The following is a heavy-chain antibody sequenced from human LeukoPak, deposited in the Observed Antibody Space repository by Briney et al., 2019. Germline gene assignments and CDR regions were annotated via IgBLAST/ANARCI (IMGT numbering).Heavy chain of an antibody. D-gene: IGHD3-9*01. J-gene: IGHJ4*02. CDR3: ARRLGYFFPYYFDY. V-gene: IGHV4-34*01. CDR1: GGSFSGYY. CDR2: INHSGST. Sequence: SETLSLTCAVYGGSFSGYYWSAIRQPPGKGLECIGEINHSGSTNYNPSLKSLVTISVDTSKNQFSLKLSSVPAAATAVYYCARRLGYFFPYYFDYWGQGTLATVSS.